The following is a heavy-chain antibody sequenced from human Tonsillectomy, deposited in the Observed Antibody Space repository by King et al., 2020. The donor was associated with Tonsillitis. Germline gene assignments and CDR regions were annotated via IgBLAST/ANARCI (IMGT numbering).Heavy chain of an antibody. CDR1: GFTFSSYA. V-gene: IGHV3-30*01. D-gene: IGHD3-22*01. CDR3: ARDRKRGYYYDSVHFDY. Sequence: VQLVESGGCVVQPGRSLRLSCAASGFTFSSYAMHWVRQAPGKGLEGVAVISYDGSNKYYACSVKGRFTISRDNSKTTLYLQGNSLRAEDTAVYYCARDRKRGYYYDSVHFDYWGQGHLVTVPS. J-gene: IGHJ4*02. CDR2: ISYDGSNK.